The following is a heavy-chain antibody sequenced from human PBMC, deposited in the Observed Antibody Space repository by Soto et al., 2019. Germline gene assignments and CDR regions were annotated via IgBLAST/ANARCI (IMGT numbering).Heavy chain of an antibody. CDR1: GITFSSYG. Sequence: PGGSLRLSCAASGITFSSYGMHWVRQAPGKGLEWVAAISYDGSYIYYVDSVKGRFTISRDNSRNTLYLQMNSLRAEDTAVYYCAKEFSSSWYYFDCWGQGTLVTVSS. D-gene: IGHD6-13*01. V-gene: IGHV3-30*18. CDR2: ISYDGSYI. CDR3: AKEFSSSWYYFDC. J-gene: IGHJ4*02.